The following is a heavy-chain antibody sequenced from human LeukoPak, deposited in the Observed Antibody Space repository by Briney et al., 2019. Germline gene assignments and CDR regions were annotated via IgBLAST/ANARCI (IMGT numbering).Heavy chain of an antibody. Sequence: SETLSLTCTVSGGSISSYYWSWIRQPPGKGLEWIGYIYYSGSTNYNPSLRSRVTISVDTSKNQFSLKLSSVTAADTAVYYCARDTMVRGVIDYYYYGMDVWGQGTTVTVSS. CDR1: GGSISSYY. CDR3: ARDTMVRGVIDYYYYGMDV. D-gene: IGHD3-10*01. J-gene: IGHJ6*02. V-gene: IGHV4-59*01. CDR2: IYYSGST.